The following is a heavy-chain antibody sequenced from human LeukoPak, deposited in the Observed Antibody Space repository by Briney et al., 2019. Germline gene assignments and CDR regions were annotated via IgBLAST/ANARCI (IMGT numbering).Heavy chain of an antibody. Sequence: GGSLRLSCAASGFTFSSYAMSWVRQAPGKGLEWVSAISGSGGSTYYADSVKGRFTISRDNSKNTLYLQMNSLRAEDTAVYYCAKIPCQLLSRGYGMDVWGQGTTVTVSS. CDR3: AKIPCQLLSRGYGMDV. CDR1: GFTFSSYA. J-gene: IGHJ6*02. D-gene: IGHD2-2*01. V-gene: IGHV3-23*01. CDR2: ISGSGGST.